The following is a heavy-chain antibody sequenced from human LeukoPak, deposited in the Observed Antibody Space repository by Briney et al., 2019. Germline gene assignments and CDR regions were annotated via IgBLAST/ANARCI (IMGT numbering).Heavy chain of an antibody. CDR3: ARLMAPVGKRSTPFEY. D-gene: IGHD5-24*01. Sequence: GASVKVSCKASGYTFTDYYMHWVRQAPGQELEWMGWINPNSGGTNYAQKFQGRVTTTRDTSIRTAYMELSRLRSDDTAVYHCARLMAPVGKRSTPFEYWGQGTLVTVSS. V-gene: IGHV1-2*02. J-gene: IGHJ4*02. CDR1: GYTFTDYY. CDR2: INPNSGGT.